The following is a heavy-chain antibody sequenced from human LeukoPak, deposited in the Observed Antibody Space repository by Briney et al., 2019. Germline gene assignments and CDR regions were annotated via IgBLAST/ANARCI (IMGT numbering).Heavy chain of an antibody. V-gene: IGHV3-23*01. J-gene: IGHJ3*02. D-gene: IGHD3-10*01. Sequence: GGSLRLSCAASGFTFSSYAMSWVRQAPGKGLEWVSAISGSVGSTYYADSVKGRFTISRDNSKNTLYMQLNRLRAEDTAVYYCAKKMYGSDYAFDIWGQGTMVTVSS. CDR2: ISGSVGST. CDR3: AKKMYGSDYAFDI. CDR1: GFTFSSYA.